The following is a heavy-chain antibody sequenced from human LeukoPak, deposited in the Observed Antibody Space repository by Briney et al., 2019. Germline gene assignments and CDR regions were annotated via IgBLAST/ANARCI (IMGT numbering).Heavy chain of an antibody. Sequence: ASVKISCKVSGYTFTDYYMHWVQQAPGKGLEWMGLVDPEDGETIYAEKFQGRVTITADTSTDTAYMELSSLRSEDTAGDYCATGTMIVVVSLLGAFEIWGQGTMVSVSS. V-gene: IGHV1-69-2*01. CDR1: GYTFTDYY. D-gene: IGHD3-22*01. CDR3: ATGTMIVVVSLLGAFEI. J-gene: IGHJ3*02. CDR2: VDPEDGET.